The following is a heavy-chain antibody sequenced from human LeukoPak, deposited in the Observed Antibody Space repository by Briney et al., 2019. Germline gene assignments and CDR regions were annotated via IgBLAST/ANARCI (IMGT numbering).Heavy chain of an antibody. Sequence: PSETLSLTCTVSGGSINTSPYYWGWVRQPPEKGLEWLGSISYSGTAYYNPSLRSRVTVSRDTSKNQFSLNLNSVTAADTAVYYCVRVRTGSISDHWGQGILVIVSS. CDR2: ISYSGTA. CDR3: VRVRTGSISDH. D-gene: IGHD2-8*02. J-gene: IGHJ4*02. V-gene: IGHV4-39*07. CDR1: GGSINTSPYY.